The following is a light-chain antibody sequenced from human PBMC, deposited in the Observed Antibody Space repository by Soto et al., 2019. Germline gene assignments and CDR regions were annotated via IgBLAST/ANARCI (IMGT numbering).Light chain of an antibody. CDR1: QSVSSY. Sequence: EIVLTQSTATLSLSPGERATLSCRASQSVSSYLAWYQQKPGQAPRLLIYDASNKATGIPARFSGSGSGTDFTLTISSLVTEDFAVYYCQQRSNWHLVTFGGGTKVEIK. CDR2: DAS. J-gene: IGKJ4*01. V-gene: IGKV3-11*01. CDR3: QQRSNWHLVT.